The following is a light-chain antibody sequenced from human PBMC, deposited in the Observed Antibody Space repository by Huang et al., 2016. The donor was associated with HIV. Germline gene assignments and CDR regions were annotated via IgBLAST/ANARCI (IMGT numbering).Light chain of an antibody. V-gene: IGKV3-11*01. Sequence: IVLTQSPATLSLSPGERATLSCRASPGVSSYLAWYQQKPGQAPRLLIYDASNRATGIPARFSGSGSGTDFTLTISSLEPEDFAVYYCQQRSNWSFAFGPGTKVDIK. CDR3: QQRSNWSFA. CDR1: PGVSSY. CDR2: DAS. J-gene: IGKJ3*01.